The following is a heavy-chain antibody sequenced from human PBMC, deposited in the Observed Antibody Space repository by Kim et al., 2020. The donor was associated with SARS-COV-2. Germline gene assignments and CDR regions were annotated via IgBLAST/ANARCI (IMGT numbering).Heavy chain of an antibody. J-gene: IGHJ4*02. Sequence: GALRLSCAASGFTFSSYAMSWVRQAPGKGLEWVSAISGSGGSTYYADSVKGRFTISRDNSKNTLYLQMNSLRAEDTAVYYCATSFRGNGWGDGYFDYWGQGTLVTVSS. V-gene: IGHV3-23*01. CDR2: ISGSGGST. CDR1: GFTFSSYA. CDR3: ATSFRGNGWGDGYFDY. D-gene: IGHD3-16*01.